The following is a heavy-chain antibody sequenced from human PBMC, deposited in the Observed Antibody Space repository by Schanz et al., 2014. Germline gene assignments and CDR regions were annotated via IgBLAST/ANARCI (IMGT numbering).Heavy chain of an antibody. V-gene: IGHV3-23*01. Sequence: EVLLLESGGRVERPGGSLRLSCEASGFTFSSYTMNWVRQAPGKGLEWVSAISGSGGSTVYADSVKGRFTISRDNSRNTLYLQMNSLRAEDTAVYYCAKAHGGHLVVVIATFDYWGQGTLVTVSS. CDR1: GFTFSSYT. CDR3: AKAHGGHLVVVIATFDY. J-gene: IGHJ4*02. D-gene: IGHD2-21*01. CDR2: ISGSGGST.